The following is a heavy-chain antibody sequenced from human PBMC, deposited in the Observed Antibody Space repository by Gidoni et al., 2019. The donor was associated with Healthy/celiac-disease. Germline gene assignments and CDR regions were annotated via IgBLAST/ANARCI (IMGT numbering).Heavy chain of an antibody. CDR1: GYTFTGYY. V-gene: IGHV1-2*02. CDR2: INPNSGGT. D-gene: IGHD3-10*01. CDR3: ARDFGVRGVTRTCGSY. Sequence: QVQLVQSGAEVKKPGASVKVSCKASGYTFTGYYMHWVRQAPGQGLEWMGWINPNSGGTNYAQKFQGRVTMTRDKSISTADMELSRLRSDDTAVYYCARDFGVRGVTRTCGSYWGQGTLVTVSS. J-gene: IGHJ4*02.